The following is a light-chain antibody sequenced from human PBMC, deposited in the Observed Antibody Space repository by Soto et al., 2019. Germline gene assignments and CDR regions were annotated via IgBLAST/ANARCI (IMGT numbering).Light chain of an antibody. CDR1: QTISSR. Sequence: DIQLTQSPSTLSASVGDRVTITCRASQTISSRLAWYQQKPGKAPNLLIYETSNLESGVPSRFSGSGSGTELTLTISSLQPDDFATYYCQYYNDYCWTFGQGTKVEIK. CDR2: ETS. CDR3: QYYNDYCWT. V-gene: IGKV1-5*03. J-gene: IGKJ1*01.